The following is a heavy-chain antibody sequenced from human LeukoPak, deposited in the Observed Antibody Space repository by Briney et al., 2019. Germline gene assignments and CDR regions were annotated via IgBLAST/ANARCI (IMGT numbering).Heavy chain of an antibody. V-gene: IGHV1-69*05. CDR2: IIPIFGTA. J-gene: IGHJ4*02. Sequence: SVKVSCKASGGTFSSYAISWVRQAPGQGLEWMGGIIPIFGTANYAQKFQGRVTVTTDESTSTAYMELSSLRSEDTAVYYCARARRYYYDSSGYYSFDYRGQGTLVTVSS. D-gene: IGHD3-22*01. CDR1: GGTFSSYA. CDR3: ARARRYYYDSSGYYSFDY.